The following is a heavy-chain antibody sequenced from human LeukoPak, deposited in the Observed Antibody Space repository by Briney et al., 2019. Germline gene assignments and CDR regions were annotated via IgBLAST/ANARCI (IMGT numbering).Heavy chain of an antibody. CDR3: AKGRDGDYDDYYGMDV. D-gene: IGHD4-17*01. Sequence: GGSLRLSCAASGFTFSSYAMSWVRQAPGKGLEWVSGISGSGGSTYYADSVKGQFTISRDNPKNTLYLQMNSLRAEDTAVYYCAKGRDGDYDDYYGMDVWGQGTTVTVSS. CDR1: GFTFSSYA. V-gene: IGHV3-23*01. J-gene: IGHJ6*02. CDR2: ISGSGGST.